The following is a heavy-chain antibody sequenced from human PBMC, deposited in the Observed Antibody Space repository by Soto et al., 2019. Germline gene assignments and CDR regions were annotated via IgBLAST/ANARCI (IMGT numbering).Heavy chain of an antibody. CDR1: GFTFSSYA. D-gene: IGHD6-13*01. CDR2: ISYDGSNK. Sequence: AGGSLRLSCAASGFTFSSYAMHWVRQAPGKGLEWVAVISYDGSNKYYADSVKGRFTISRDNSKNTLYLQMNSQRAEDTAVYYCAREGGGDSGYTFYYYYYGMDVWGQGTTVTVSS. CDR3: AREGGGDSGYTFYYYYYGMDV. J-gene: IGHJ6*02. V-gene: IGHV3-30-3*01.